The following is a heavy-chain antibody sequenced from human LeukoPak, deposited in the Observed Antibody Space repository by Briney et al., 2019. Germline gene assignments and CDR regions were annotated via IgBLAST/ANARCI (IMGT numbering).Heavy chain of an antibody. D-gene: IGHD2-15*01. Sequence: PGGSLRHSCAASGFTFSNYWMNWVRQAPGKGLEWVSTISGSTIYIYYADSVKGRFTISRDNAKNSLSLQMNSLRAEDTAVYYCARVRCSRGTCYLDYWGQRTLVTVSS. J-gene: IGHJ4*02. CDR3: ARVRCSRGTCYLDY. CDR1: GFTFSNYW. CDR2: ISGSTIYI. V-gene: IGHV3-21*06.